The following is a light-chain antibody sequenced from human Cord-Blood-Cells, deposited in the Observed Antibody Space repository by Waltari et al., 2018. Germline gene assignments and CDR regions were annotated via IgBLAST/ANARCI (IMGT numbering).Light chain of an antibody. CDR3: SSYTSSSTWV. J-gene: IGLJ3*02. Sequence: QSALTQPASVSGSPGQSTTISCTGTSSDVGGYNYVPWYQHHPGKAPKLMIYDVSKRPSGVSNRFSGSKSGNTASLTISGLQAEDEADYYCSSYTSSSTWVFGGGTKLTVL. CDR1: SSDVGGYNY. V-gene: IGLV2-14*03. CDR2: DVS.